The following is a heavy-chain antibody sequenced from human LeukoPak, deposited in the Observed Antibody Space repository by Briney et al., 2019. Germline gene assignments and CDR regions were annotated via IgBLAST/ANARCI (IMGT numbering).Heavy chain of an antibody. D-gene: IGHD5-24*01. V-gene: IGHV3-53*01. CDR1: GFTVSSNY. CDR2: IYSGGST. CDR3: AKDIQLSA. J-gene: IGHJ3*01. Sequence: GGSLRLSCAASGFTVSSNYMSWVRQAPGKGLEWVSVIYSGGSTYYADSVRGRFTISRDNSKKTLSLQMNSLRVEDTAIYYCAKDIQLSAWGLGTMVTVSS.